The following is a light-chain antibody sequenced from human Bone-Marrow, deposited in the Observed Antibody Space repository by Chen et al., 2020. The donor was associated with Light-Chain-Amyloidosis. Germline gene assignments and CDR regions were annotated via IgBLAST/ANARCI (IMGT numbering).Light chain of an antibody. CDR1: HTISSNY. CDR2: GSS. CDR3: QQYATSPLT. V-gene: IGKV3-20*01. J-gene: IGKJ4*01. Sequence: EIVLTQSPGTLSLSPGEGANLSCRASHTISSNYLTWYQQKFGQAPRLLIYGSSSRATGIPARFPGSGSGTDFTLTINRLEPEDFAMYYCQQYATSPLTFGGAIKVEIK.